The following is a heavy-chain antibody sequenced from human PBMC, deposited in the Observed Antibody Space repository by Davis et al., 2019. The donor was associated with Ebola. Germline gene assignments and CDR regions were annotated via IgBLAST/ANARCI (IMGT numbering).Heavy chain of an antibody. CDR2: TYFNSKYYS. CDR3: ARGWLRGGMDV. V-gene: IGHV6-1*01. CDR1: GDSVSINSAG. J-gene: IGHJ6*02. Sequence: HSQTLSLTCAISGDSVSINSAGWNWIRQSPSRGLEWLGRTYFNSKYYSDYAVSVRGRITINLDTSKNQFSLQLNSVTPEDTALYYCARGWLRGGMDVWGEGTTVTV. D-gene: IGHD5-18*01.